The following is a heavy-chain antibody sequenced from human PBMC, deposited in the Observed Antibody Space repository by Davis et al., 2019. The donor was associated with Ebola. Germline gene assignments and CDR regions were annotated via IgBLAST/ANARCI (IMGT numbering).Heavy chain of an antibody. J-gene: IGHJ4*02. CDR2: INPNSGGT. CDR3: ARGGYCTGGVCYYFDY. CDR1: GYTFTGYY. Sequence: AASVKVSCKASGYTFTGYYMHWVRRAPGQGLEWMGWINPNSGGTNYAQKFQGWVTMTRDTSISTAYMELSRLRSDDTAVYYCARGGYCTGGVCYYFDYWGQGTLVTVSS. D-gene: IGHD2-8*02. V-gene: IGHV1-2*04.